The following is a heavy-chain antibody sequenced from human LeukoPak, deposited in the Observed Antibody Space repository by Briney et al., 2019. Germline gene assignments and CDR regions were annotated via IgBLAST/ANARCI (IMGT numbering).Heavy chain of an antibody. D-gene: IGHD3-10*01. CDR3: ARVFGELYDLNY. CDR1: GYTFTGYY. J-gene: IGHJ4*02. Sequence: ASVKVSCKASGYTFTGYYMHWVRQAPGQGLEWMGWINPNSGGTNYAQKFQGRVTMTRDTSISTAYMELSRLRSDDMAVYYCARVFGELYDLNYWGQGTLVTVSS. CDR2: INPNSGGT. V-gene: IGHV1-2*02.